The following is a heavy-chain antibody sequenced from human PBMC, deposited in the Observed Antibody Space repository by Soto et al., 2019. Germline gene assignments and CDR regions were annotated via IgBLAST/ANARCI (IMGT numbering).Heavy chain of an antibody. Sequence: SETLSLTCAVYGGSFSGYYWSWIRQPPGKGLEWIGEINHSGSTNYNPSLKSRVTTSVDTSKNQFSLKLNSVTAADTAVYYGASSDYSGYGYFDDWGKGTLVT. CDR1: GGSFSGYY. J-gene: IGHJ4*02. V-gene: IGHV4-34*01. D-gene: IGHD5-12*01. CDR3: ASSDYSGYGYFDD. CDR2: INHSGST.